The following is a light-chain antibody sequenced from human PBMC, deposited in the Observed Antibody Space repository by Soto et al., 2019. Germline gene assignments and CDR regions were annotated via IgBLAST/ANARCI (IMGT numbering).Light chain of an antibody. CDR1: ISDVWNYNL. V-gene: IGLV2-23*02. CDR3: CSHVGGAIDV. Sequence: QSVLTQAGSLSGSPGQSITISCIGSISDVWNYNLVSWYQHKPGKAPRLIIYEVSKWPSGVSNRFSGSKSGNTASLTISGLQAEDDSDYYCCSHVGGAIDVFGTG. J-gene: IGLJ1*01. CDR2: EVS.